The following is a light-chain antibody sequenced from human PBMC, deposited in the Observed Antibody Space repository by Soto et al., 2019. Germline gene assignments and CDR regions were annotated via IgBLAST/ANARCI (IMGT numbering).Light chain of an antibody. CDR3: QQDNSFPLT. CDR1: QSLRSS. CDR2: GAS. J-gene: IGKJ4*01. V-gene: IGKV3D-15*01. Sequence: GMTQSASALSVSPGERATLSCRASQSLRSSLAWYQQKPGQAPRLLIYGASTRATGIPYRFSGSGSGTDFTLTISSLQPEDFATYYCQQDNSFPLTFGGGTKVDI.